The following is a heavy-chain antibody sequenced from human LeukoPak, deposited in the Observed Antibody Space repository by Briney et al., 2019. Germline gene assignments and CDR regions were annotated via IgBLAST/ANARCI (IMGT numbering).Heavy chain of an antibody. CDR1: GYTFTSYG. Sequence: ASVKVSCKASGYTFTSYGISWVRQAPGQGLEWMGWISAYNGNTNYAQKLQGRVTMTTDTSTSTAYMELRSLRSDDTAVYYCARDRAIVVVTRGAFDIWGQGTMVTVSS. V-gene: IGHV1-18*01. CDR3: ARDRAIVVVTRGAFDI. D-gene: IGHD3-22*01. J-gene: IGHJ3*02. CDR2: ISAYNGNT.